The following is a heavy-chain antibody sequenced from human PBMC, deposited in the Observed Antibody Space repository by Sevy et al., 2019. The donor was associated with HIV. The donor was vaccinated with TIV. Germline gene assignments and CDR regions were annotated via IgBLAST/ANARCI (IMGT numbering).Heavy chain of an antibody. CDR3: ARGSPSGWYVDYYYYMDV. D-gene: IGHD6-19*01. CDR2: ISSSSYI. V-gene: IGHV3-21*01. Sequence: GGSLRLSCAASGFTFSSYSMNWVRQAPGKGLEWVSSISSSSYIYYADSVKGRFTISRDNAKNSLYLQMNSLRAEDTAVYYCARGSPSGWYVDYYYYMDVWGKGTTVTVSS. J-gene: IGHJ6*03. CDR1: GFTFSSYS.